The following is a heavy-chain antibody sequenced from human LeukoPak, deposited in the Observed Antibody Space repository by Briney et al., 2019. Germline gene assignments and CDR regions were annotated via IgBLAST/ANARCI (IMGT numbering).Heavy chain of an antibody. D-gene: IGHD5-18*01. CDR3: AKSLGYGYDD. V-gene: IGHV3-7*03. CDR2: IKQDGSEK. Sequence: GGSLRLSCAASGVTFSSYWISWVRQAPGKGLEWVANIKQDGSEKYYVDSVKGRFTISRDNAKNSLYLQMNSLRAEDTAVYYCAKSLGYGYDDWGQGTLVTVSS. CDR1: GVTFSSYW. J-gene: IGHJ4*02.